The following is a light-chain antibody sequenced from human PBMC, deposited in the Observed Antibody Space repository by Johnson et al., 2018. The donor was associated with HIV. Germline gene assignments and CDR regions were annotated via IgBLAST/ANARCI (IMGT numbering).Light chain of an antibody. Sequence: QSVLTQPPSVSAAPGQKVTVSCSGTTSNIGDHSVSWFQHLPGAAPKLLIYENDKRPSGIPDRFSGSKSGTSATLGIAGLQTGDEADYYCGTWDKSLNTGAVFGTGTKVTVL. CDR2: END. CDR1: TSNIGDHS. V-gene: IGLV1-51*02. CDR3: GTWDKSLNTGAV. J-gene: IGLJ1*01.